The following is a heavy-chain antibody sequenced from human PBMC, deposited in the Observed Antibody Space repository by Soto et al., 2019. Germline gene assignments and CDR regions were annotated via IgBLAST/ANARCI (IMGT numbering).Heavy chain of an antibody. V-gene: IGHV4-39*01. Sequence: SETLSLTCTVSGGSISSSNYYWGWIRQPPGKGLEWIGSIYYSGNTYYNPSLKSRVTISVDTSKNQFSLKLSSVTAADTAVYYCARGRHFDYWGQGTLVTVSS. J-gene: IGHJ4*02. CDR3: ARGRHFDY. CDR2: IYYSGNT. CDR1: GGSISSSNYY.